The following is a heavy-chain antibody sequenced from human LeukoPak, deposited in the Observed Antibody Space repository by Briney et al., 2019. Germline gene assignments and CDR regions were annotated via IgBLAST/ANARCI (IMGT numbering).Heavy chain of an antibody. CDR2: MNPNSGNT. CDR3: ASTHRPYDSSGYALGY. Sequence: GASVKVSCKASGYTFTSYDINWVGQATGQGLEWMGWMNPNSGNTGYAQKFQGRVTMTRNTSISTAYMELSSLRSEDTAVYYCASTHRPYDSSGYALGYWGQGTLVTVSS. V-gene: IGHV1-8*01. J-gene: IGHJ4*02. D-gene: IGHD3-22*01. CDR1: GYTFTSYD.